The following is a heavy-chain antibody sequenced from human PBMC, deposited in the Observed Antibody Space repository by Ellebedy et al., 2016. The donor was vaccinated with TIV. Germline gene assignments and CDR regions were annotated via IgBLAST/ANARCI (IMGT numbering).Heavy chain of an antibody. J-gene: IGHJ2*01. CDR2: MFYNRGT. Sequence: SETLSLXXTVSGGSISDYYWSWIRQPPGKGLEWIGYMFYNRGTTKYNPSLKSRVTISVDTSKNQFSLQLRSLIAADTAIYYCARDDIVATVITSDWYFDLWGRGTLVTVSS. CDR1: GGSISDYY. V-gene: IGHV4-59*01. CDR3: ARDDIVATVITSDWYFDL. D-gene: IGHD5-12*01.